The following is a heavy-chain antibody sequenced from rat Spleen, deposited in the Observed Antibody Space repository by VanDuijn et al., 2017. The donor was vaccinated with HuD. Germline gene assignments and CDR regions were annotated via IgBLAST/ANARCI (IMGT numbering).Heavy chain of an antibody. J-gene: IGHJ4*01. D-gene: IGHD1-1*01. CDR1: GFTFSNAA. CDR3: ARRHVVPYVMDA. V-gene: IGHV5S13*01. CDR2: ITSGGGNT. Sequence: EVQVVESGGGLVQPKESLKISCAASGFTFSNAAMYWVRQAPKKGLEWVATITSGGGNTYYPDSVKGRFTISRDIAKNTQYLQMDSLRSEDTATYYCARRHVVPYVMDAWGQGASVTVSS.